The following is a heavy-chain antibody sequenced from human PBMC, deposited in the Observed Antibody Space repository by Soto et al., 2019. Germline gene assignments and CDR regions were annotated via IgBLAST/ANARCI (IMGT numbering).Heavy chain of an antibody. Sequence: EVQLVESGGGLVKPGGSLRLSCAASGFTFSSYSMNWVRQAPGKGLEWVSSISSSSSYIYYADSVKGRFTISRDNAKNSLYLQMNSLRAEDTAVYYCARELRIGYYGSGSCLDYWGQGTLVTVSS. CDR3: ARELRIGYYGSGSCLDY. CDR1: GFTFSSYS. V-gene: IGHV3-21*01. D-gene: IGHD3-10*01. CDR2: ISSSSSYI. J-gene: IGHJ4*02.